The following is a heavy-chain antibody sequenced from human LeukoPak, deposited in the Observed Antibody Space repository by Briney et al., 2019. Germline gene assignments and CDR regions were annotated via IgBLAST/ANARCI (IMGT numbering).Heavy chain of an antibody. V-gene: IGHV1-2*02. CDR2: INPNSGGT. J-gene: IGHJ4*02. CDR1: GYTFTGYY. Sequence: ASVKVSCKASGYTFTGYYMHWVLQAPGQGLEWMGWINPNSGGTNYAQKFQGRVTMTRDTSISTAYMELSRLRSDDTAVYYCAVGLSMVRGVINDYWGQGTLVTVSS. CDR3: AVGLSMVRGVINDY. D-gene: IGHD3-10*01.